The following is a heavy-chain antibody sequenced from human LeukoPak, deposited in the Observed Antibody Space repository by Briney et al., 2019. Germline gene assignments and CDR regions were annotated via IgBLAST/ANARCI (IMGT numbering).Heavy chain of an antibody. CDR1: GFTFSSYA. Sequence: GGSLRLSCAASGFTFSSYAMSWVRQAPGKGLEWVSALSGSGDSTYYADSVKGRFTISRDNSKNTVYLEMNSLRVEDTAVYYCATGDPGFAWGQGTLVTVSS. CDR3: ATGDPGFA. V-gene: IGHV3-23*01. D-gene: IGHD3-10*01. CDR2: LSGSGDST. J-gene: IGHJ5*02.